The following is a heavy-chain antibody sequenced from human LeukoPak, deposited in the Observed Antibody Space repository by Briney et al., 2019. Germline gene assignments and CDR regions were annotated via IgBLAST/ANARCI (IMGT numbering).Heavy chain of an antibody. V-gene: IGHV4-39*01. CDR2: VSSGGTT. Sequence: PSETLSLTCTVSGGSISGSSWFWGWSRQPPGKGLEWIGSVSSGGTTYYNPSLKSRVTISVGTSKNQFSLKLSSVTAADTAVYYCARGFAAPLGYWGKGTLVTVSS. J-gene: IGHJ4*02. CDR3: ARGFAAPLGY. CDR1: GGSISGSSWF. D-gene: IGHD6-13*01.